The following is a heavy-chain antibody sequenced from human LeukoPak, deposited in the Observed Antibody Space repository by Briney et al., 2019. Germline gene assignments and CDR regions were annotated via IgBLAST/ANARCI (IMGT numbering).Heavy chain of an antibody. CDR3: ARVESWEHSGSSQDAFDI. Sequence: GASVKVSCKASGYTFTNYYIHWVRQAPGQGLEWMGVINPSGGSTSYAQMFQGRVTMTRDRSTNTLYMELSRLRSEDTAVYYCARVESWEHSGSSQDAFDIWGQGTMVTVSS. V-gene: IGHV1-46*01. CDR2: INPSGGST. J-gene: IGHJ3*02. D-gene: IGHD1-26*01. CDR1: GYTFTNYY.